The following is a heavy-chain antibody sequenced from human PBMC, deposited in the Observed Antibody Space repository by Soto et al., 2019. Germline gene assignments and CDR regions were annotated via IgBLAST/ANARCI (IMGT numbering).Heavy chain of an antibody. Sequence: QVQLVQSGAEVKKPGASVKVSCKASGYTFTSYDINWVRQATGQGLEWMGWMNPNSGNTGYAQKFQGRVTMTRNTSISTAYMERSSLRSEDTAVYYCARDPHHGEQLVHWFDPWGQGTLVTVSS. J-gene: IGHJ5*02. CDR3: ARDPHHGEQLVHWFDP. D-gene: IGHD6-6*01. CDR2: MNPNSGNT. CDR1: GYTFTSYD. V-gene: IGHV1-8*01.